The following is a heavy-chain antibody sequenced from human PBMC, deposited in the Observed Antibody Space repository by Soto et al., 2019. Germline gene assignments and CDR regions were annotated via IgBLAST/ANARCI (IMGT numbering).Heavy chain of an antibody. D-gene: IGHD6-6*01. CDR1: GFTFSSYA. CDR2: ISGSGGST. Sequence: GGSLRLSCAASGFTFSSYAMSWVRQAPGKGLEWVSAISGSGGSTYYADSVKGRFTISRDNSKNTLYLQMNSLRAEDTAVYYCAKSPDTWVVLIYYFDYWGQGTLVTVSS. J-gene: IGHJ4*02. CDR3: AKSPDTWVVLIYYFDY. V-gene: IGHV3-23*01.